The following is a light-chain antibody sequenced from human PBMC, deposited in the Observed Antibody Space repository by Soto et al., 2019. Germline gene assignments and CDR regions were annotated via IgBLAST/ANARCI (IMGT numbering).Light chain of an antibody. V-gene: IGKV3-11*01. Sequence: EIVLTQSPATLSLSPGERASLSCRASQSVSSYLAWYQQKPGQAPRLLIYLASNRATGIPARFSGSGSGTDFTLTISSLEPEDFAVYYCQQGSNWPPLTFGGGTKVEI. J-gene: IGKJ4*01. CDR1: QSVSSY. CDR2: LAS. CDR3: QQGSNWPPLT.